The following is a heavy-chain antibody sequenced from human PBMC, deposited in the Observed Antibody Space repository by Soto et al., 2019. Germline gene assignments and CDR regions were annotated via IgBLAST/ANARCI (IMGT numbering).Heavy chain of an antibody. V-gene: IGHV4-59*08. J-gene: IGHJ6*02. D-gene: IGHD6-6*01. Sequence: SETLSLTCTVSGASISSYYWNWIRQPPGKGLEWIGYIYYSGSTDYNPSLKSRVTISVDTSKNQFSLKLSSVTAADTAVYYCARGSSIAGLYYGMDVWGQGTTVTVSS. CDR1: GASISSYY. CDR2: IYYSGST. CDR3: ARGSSIAGLYYGMDV.